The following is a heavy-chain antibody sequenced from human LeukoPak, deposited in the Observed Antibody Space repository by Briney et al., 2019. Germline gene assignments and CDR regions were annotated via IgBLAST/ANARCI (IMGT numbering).Heavy chain of an antibody. V-gene: IGHV3-74*01. CDR3: AREGYSYGYDY. J-gene: IGHJ4*02. CDR1: GFTFSSYW. Sequence: GGSLRLSCAASGFTFSSYWMHWVRQAPGKGLVWVSRINTDGSSTSYADSVKGRFTISRDNAENALYLQMNSLRAEDTAVYYCAREGYSYGYDYWGQGTLVTVSS. CDR2: INTDGSST. D-gene: IGHD5-18*01.